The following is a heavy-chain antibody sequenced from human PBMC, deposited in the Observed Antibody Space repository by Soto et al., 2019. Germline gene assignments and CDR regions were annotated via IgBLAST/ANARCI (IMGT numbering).Heavy chain of an antibody. J-gene: IGHJ6*02. CDR1: GGSVSSGSYY. V-gene: IGHV4-61*01. Sequence: TSETLSLTCTVSGGSVSSGSYYWSWIRQPPGKGLEWIGYIYYSGSTNYNPSLKSRVTISVDTSKNQFSLKLSSVTAADTAVYYCARQLAYCGGYCYRDSYYYYYGMDVWGQGTTVTVSS. CDR2: IYYSGST. D-gene: IGHD2-21*02. CDR3: ARQLAYCGGYCYRDSYYYYYGMDV.